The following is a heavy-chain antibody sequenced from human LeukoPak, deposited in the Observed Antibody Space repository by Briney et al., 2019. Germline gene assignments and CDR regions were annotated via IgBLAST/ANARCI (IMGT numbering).Heavy chain of an antibody. CDR1: GGSISSGDYY. CDR3: ARDGGPITGTTLVDY. Sequence: TLSLTCTVSGGSISSGDYYWSWIRQPPGKGLEWIGYIYYSGSTCYNPSLKSRVTISVDTSKNQFSLKLSSVTAADTAVYYCARDGGPITGTTLVDYWGQGTLVTVSS. V-gene: IGHV4-30-4*01. J-gene: IGHJ4*02. D-gene: IGHD1-7*01. CDR2: IYYSGST.